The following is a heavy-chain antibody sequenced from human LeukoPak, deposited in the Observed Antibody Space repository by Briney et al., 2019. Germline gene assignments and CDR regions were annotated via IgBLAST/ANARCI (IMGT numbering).Heavy chain of an antibody. V-gene: IGHV4-59*01. CDR3: ARMLWFGELRKINWFDP. CDR1: GGSFSGYY. J-gene: IGHJ5*02. CDR2: IYYSGST. Sequence: PSETLSLTCAVYGGSFSGYYWSWIRQPPGKGLEWIGYIYYSGSTNYNPSLKSRVTISVDTSKNQFSLKLSSVTAADTAVYYCARMLWFGELRKINWFDPWGQGTLVTVSS. D-gene: IGHD3-10*01.